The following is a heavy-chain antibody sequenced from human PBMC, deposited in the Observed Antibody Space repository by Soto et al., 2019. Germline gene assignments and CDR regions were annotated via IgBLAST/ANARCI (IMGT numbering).Heavy chain of an antibody. CDR3: ARGYSGSATAY. J-gene: IGHJ4*02. CDR1: GFTFSNYW. CDR2: ITGDGSST. D-gene: IGHD3-10*01. V-gene: IGHV3-74*01. Sequence: EVQLEESGGGLVQPGGSVRLSCAASGFTFSNYWMYWVRQAPGKGLVWVSRITGDGSSTAYADSVKGRFTISRDNAKNTLYLQMNSLTVEDTAVYYCARGYSGSATAYWGEGTLVTVSS.